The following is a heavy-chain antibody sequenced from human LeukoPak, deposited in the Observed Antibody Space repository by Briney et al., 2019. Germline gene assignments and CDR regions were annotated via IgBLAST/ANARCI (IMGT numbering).Heavy chain of an antibody. J-gene: IGHJ4*02. V-gene: IGHV3-48*03. CDR1: GLVFSRDE. Sequence: AGGSLRLSCAASGLVFSRDEMNWVRQAPGKGLEWVSSITSSGTTIYYGDSVKGRFTISRDNAKNSLYLQMDSLRAEDTAVYYCARGDTNRGNFDSWGQGTLVTVSP. CDR2: ITSSGTTI. CDR3: ARGDTNRGNFDS. D-gene: IGHD1-14*01.